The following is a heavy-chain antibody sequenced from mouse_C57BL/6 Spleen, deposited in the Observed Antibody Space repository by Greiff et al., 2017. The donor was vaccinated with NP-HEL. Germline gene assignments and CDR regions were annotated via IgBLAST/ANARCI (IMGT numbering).Heavy chain of an antibody. CDR2: ISDGGSYT. D-gene: IGHD1-1*01. CDR3: ARHRHYYGSLDY. CDR1: GFTFSSYA. J-gene: IGHJ2*01. Sequence: EVQLVESGGGLVKPGGSLKLSCAASGFTFSSYAMSWVRQTPEKRLEWVATISDGGSYTYYPDNVKGRFTISRDNAKNNLYLQMSHLKSEDTAMYYCARHRHYYGSLDYWGQGTTLTVSS. V-gene: IGHV5-4*01.